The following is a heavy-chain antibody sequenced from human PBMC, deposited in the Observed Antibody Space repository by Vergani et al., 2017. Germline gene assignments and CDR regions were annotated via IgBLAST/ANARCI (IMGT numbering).Heavy chain of an antibody. CDR1: GFTFGDYA. CDR3: TRVGDGDYVIGFGSDY. J-gene: IGHJ4*02. CDR2: IRSKAYGGTT. D-gene: IGHD4-17*01. Sequence: EVQLVESGGGLVQPGRSLRLSCTASGFTFGDYAMSWFRQAPGKGLEWVGFIRSKAYGGTTEYAASVKGRFTISRDDSKSIAYLQMNSLKTEDTAVYYCTRVGDGDYVIGFGSDYWGQGTLVTVSS. V-gene: IGHV3-49*03.